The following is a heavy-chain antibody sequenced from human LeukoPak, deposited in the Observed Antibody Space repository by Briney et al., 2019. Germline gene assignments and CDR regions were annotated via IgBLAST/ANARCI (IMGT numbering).Heavy chain of an antibody. Sequence: GGSLRLSCAASGFTFSSYSMNWVRQAPGKGLEWVSSISSSSSYIYYADSVKGRFTISRDNAKNSLYLQMNSLRAEDTAVYYCARDLRLGQQPETWDYWGQGTLVTVSS. CDR3: ARDLRLGQQPETWDY. V-gene: IGHV3-21*04. D-gene: IGHD6-13*01. CDR2: ISSSSSYI. CDR1: GFTFSSYS. J-gene: IGHJ4*02.